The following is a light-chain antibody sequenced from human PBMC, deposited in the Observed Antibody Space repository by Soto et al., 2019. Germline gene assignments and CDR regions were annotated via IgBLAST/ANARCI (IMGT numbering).Light chain of an antibody. Sequence: AIRMTQSPASLSVSTGDRVTITCRASQDITSNLAWYQQKPGKVPKLLMYGASTLHSGVSSRFSGSGAGTDFTLTITYLQSEDVATYYCHQYHDYPRTFGQGTKVDIK. V-gene: IGKV1-8*01. CDR3: HQYHDYPRT. CDR2: GAS. J-gene: IGKJ1*01. CDR1: QDITSN.